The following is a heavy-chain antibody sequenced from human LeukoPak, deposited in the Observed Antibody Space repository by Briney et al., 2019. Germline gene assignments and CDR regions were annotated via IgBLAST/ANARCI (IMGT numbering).Heavy chain of an antibody. D-gene: IGHD3-10*01. J-gene: IGHJ4*02. Sequence: PGGSLRLSCAASGFTFSSYGMHWVRQAPGKGLEWVAIISYDGSNKYYADSVKGRFTISRDNSKKTLYLQMNSLRAEDTAVYYCARERLGRGGYFDYWGQGTLVTVSS. CDR2: ISYDGSNK. CDR1: GFTFSSYG. CDR3: ARERLGRGGYFDY. V-gene: IGHV3-30*03.